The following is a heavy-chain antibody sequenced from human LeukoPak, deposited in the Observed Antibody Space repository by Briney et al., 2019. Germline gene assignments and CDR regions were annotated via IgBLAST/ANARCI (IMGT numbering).Heavy chain of an antibody. J-gene: IGHJ4*02. V-gene: IGHV4-39*01. CDR2: IYYSGST. D-gene: IGHD2-2*01. CDR3: ARHRYCSSTSCYAFDY. CDR1: GGSISSSSYY. Sequence: SETLSLTCTVSGGSISSSSYYWGWIRQPPGKGLEWIGSIYYSGSTYYNPSLKSRVTISVDTSKNQFSLKLSSVTAADTAVYYGARHRYCSSTSCYAFDYWGQGTLVTVSS.